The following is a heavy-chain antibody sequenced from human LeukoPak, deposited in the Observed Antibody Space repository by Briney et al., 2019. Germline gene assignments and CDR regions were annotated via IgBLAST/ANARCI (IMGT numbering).Heavy chain of an antibody. J-gene: IGHJ6*03. CDR3: ARGVLVYDFWSGYYNSYYYMDV. CDR2: INHSGST. D-gene: IGHD3-3*01. V-gene: IGHV4-34*01. CDR1: GGSFSGYY. Sequence: SETLSLTCAVYGGSFSGYYWSWIRQPPGKGLEWIGEINHSGSTNYNPSLKSRVTISVDTSKNQFSLKLSSVTAADTAVYYCARGVLVYDFWSGYYNSYYYMDVWGKGTTVTVSS.